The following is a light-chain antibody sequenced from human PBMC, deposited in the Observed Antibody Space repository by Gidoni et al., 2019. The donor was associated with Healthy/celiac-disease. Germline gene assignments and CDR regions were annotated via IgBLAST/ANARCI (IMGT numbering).Light chain of an antibody. CDR1: QSVSSSY. CDR2: DAS. V-gene: IGKV3-20*01. J-gene: IGKJ2*04. CDR3: QQYGNCLCS. Sequence: ETVLTLSPGTLSWSQGERATLSCRASQSVSSSYLAGYHQKPGQTPRLLMYDASSRATGIPDSWSSGGGGTAFTHTISRLLHDEFAVYYCQQYGNCLCSFGEGTKLEIK.